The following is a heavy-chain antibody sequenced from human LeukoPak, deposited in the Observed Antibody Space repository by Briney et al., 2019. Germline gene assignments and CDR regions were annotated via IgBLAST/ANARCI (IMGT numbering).Heavy chain of an antibody. CDR2: ISSGSTYI. CDR1: GITFNRYS. Sequence: GGSLRLSCAASGITFNRYSMNWVRQAPGKGLEWVSSISSGSTYIYYADSVKGRFTISRDNSKNTLYLQMNSLRAEDTAVYYCAKITDQQLGVYYFDYWGQGTLVTVSS. CDR3: AKITDQQLGVYYFDY. V-gene: IGHV3-21*04. J-gene: IGHJ4*02. D-gene: IGHD6-13*01.